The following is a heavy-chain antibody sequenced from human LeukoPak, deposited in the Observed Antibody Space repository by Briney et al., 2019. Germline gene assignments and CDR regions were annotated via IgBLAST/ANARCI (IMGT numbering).Heavy chain of an antibody. D-gene: IGHD6-19*01. J-gene: IGHJ4*02. CDR1: GGSFSGDF. CDR2: IKSKTDGGTT. Sequence: ETLSLTCAVYGGSFSGDFWSWIRQAPGKGLDWVGRIKSKTDGGTTDYAAPVKGRFTISRDDSKNTLYLQMNSLKTEDTAVYYCTTGYSSGWYSCYWGQGTLVTVSS. CDR3: TTGYSSGWYSCY. V-gene: IGHV3-15*01.